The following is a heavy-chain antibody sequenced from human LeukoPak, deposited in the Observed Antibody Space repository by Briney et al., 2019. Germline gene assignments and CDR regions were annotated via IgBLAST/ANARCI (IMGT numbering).Heavy chain of an antibody. D-gene: IGHD1-26*01. V-gene: IGHV3-33*06. CDR2: IWYDGSNK. CDR3: AKAGGGSYYEFLDY. Sequence: GGPLRFSCAASGFTFSSYGMHWVRQAPGKGLEWVAVIWYDGSNKYYADSVKGRFTISRDNSKNTLYLQMNSLRAEDTAVYYCAKAGGGSYYEFLDYWGQGTLDTVSS. CDR1: GFTFSSYG. J-gene: IGHJ4*02.